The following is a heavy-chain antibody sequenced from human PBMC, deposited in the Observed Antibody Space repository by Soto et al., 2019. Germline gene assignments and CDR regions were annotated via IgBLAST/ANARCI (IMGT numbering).Heavy chain of an antibody. D-gene: IGHD3-22*01. CDR1: GYTFTSYA. V-gene: IGHV1-3*01. CDR3: ARERWYYYDSSGYPQYFQH. J-gene: IGHJ1*01. CDR2: INAGNGNT. Sequence: ASVKVSCKASGYTFTSYAMHWVRQAPGQRLEWMGWINAGNGNTKYSQKFQGRVTITRDTSASTAYMELSSLRSEDTAVYYCARERWYYYDSSGYPQYFQHWGQGTLVTVSS.